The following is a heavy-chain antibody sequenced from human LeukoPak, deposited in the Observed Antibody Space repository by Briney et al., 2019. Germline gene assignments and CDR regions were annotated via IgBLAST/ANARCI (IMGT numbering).Heavy chain of an antibody. J-gene: IGHJ4*02. Sequence: SSVKVSCKASGGTFSSYAISWVRQAPGQGLEWMGGIIPIFGTANYAQKFQGRVTITADESTSTAYMELSSLRSEDTAVYYCRYCGGGSCPLDYWGQGTLVTVSS. D-gene: IGHD2-15*01. CDR1: GGTFSSYA. CDR3: RYCGGGSCPLDY. CDR2: IIPIFGTA. V-gene: IGHV1-69*01.